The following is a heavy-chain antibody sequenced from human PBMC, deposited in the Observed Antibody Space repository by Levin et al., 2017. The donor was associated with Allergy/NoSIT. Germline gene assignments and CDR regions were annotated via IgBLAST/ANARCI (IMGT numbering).Heavy chain of an antibody. D-gene: IGHD6-13*01. V-gene: IGHV3-15*05. CDR2: IKSITDGGTT. CDR3: VAAAGGY. CDR1: GFTFSNVW. J-gene: IGHJ4*02. Sequence: GGSLRLSCAASGFTFSNVWMNWVRQAPGKGLEWVGRIKSITDGGTTDYAAPVKGRFIISRDDSKNTLYLHLNSLITEDTAVYYCVAAAGGYWGQGTRVTVSS.